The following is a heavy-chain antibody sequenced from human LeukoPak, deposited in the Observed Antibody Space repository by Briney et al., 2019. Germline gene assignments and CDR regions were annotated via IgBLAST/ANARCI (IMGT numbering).Heavy chain of an antibody. CDR2: INSDGSST. CDR1: GFTFSSSW. D-gene: IGHD4-17*01. CDR3: AKGGDYGDDMPDY. Sequence: GGSLRLSCAASGFTFSSSWMHWVRQAPEKGLVWVSRINSDGSSTSYADSVKGRFTISRDNSKNTLYLQMNSLRAEDTAVYYCAKGGDYGDDMPDYWGQGTLVTVSS. J-gene: IGHJ4*02. V-gene: IGHV3-74*01.